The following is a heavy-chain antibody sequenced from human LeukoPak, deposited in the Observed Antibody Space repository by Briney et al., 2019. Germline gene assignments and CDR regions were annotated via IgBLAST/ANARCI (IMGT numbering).Heavy chain of an antibody. CDR3: ARGIESYGDYGY. CDR2: INHSGST. CDR1: GGSFSGYY. Sequence: PSETLPLTCAVYGGSFSGYYWSWIRQPPGKGLEWIGEINHSGSTNYNPSLKSRVTISVDTSKNQFSLKLSSLTAADTAIYYCARGIESYGDYGYWGQGILVTVSS. V-gene: IGHV4-34*01. D-gene: IGHD4-17*01. J-gene: IGHJ4*02.